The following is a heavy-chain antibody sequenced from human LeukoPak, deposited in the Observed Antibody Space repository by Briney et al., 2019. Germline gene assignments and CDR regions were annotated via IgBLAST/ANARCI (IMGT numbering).Heavy chain of an antibody. V-gene: IGHV3-23*01. CDR1: GFAFSSYA. D-gene: IGHD3-22*01. CDR2: ISDSGGRT. CDR3: AKGLISAYYFDY. Sequence: AGGSLKLSCAASGFAFSSYAMSWVRQAPGKGLEWVSSISDSGGRTYYADSVKGRLTISRDNSKNTLYLQMNSLRAEDTAVYYCAKGLISAYYFDYWGQGTLVTVSS. J-gene: IGHJ4*02.